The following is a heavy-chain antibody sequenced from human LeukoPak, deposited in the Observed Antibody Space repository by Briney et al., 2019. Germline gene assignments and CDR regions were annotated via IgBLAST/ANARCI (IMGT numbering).Heavy chain of an antibody. J-gene: IGHJ4*02. Sequence: SETLSLTCTVSGGSISSSSYYWGWIRQPPGKGLEWIGSIYYSGSTYYNPSLKSRVTISVDTSKSQFSLKLSSVTAADTAVYYCARRLYYGSGSYLYYFDYWGQGTLVTVSS. CDR1: GGSISSSSYY. CDR3: ARRLYYGSGSYLYYFDY. V-gene: IGHV4-39*01. D-gene: IGHD3-10*01. CDR2: IYYSGST.